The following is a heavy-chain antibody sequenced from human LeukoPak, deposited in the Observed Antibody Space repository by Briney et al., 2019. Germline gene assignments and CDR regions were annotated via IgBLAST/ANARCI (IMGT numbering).Heavy chain of an antibody. CDR1: GFTFSSYW. J-gene: IGHJ6*03. CDR3: TRDFGSMDV. D-gene: IGHD3-10*01. V-gene: IGHV3-74*01. CDR2: INTDGSST. Sequence: GGSLRLSCAASGFTFSSYWMHWVRQAPGEGLVWVSRINTDGSSTSYADSVKGRFTISRDNAKNTLYLQMNSLRAEDTAVYYCTRDFGSMDVWGKGTTVTVSS.